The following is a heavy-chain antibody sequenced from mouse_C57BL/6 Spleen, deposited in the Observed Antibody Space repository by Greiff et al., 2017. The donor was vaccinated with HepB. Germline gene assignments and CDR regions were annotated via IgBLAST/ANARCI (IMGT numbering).Heavy chain of an antibody. J-gene: IGHJ3*01. Sequence: QVQLQQSGAELVRPGASVTLSCKASGYTFTDYEMHWVKQTPVHGLEWIGAIDPETGGTAYNQKFKGKAILTADKSSSTAYMELRSLTSEDSAVYYCTEGGPAWFAYWGQGTLVTVSA. D-gene: IGHD1-1*02. CDR2: IDPETGGT. CDR1: GYTFTDYE. V-gene: IGHV1-15*01. CDR3: TEGGPAWFAY.